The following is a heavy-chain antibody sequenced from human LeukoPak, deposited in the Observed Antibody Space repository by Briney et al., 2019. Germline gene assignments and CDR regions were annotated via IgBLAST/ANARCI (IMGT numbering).Heavy chain of an antibody. V-gene: IGHV4-61*02. J-gene: IGHJ4*02. Sequence: SQTLSLTRTVSGGSISSGSYYWSWIRQPAGKGLEWIGRIYTSGSTNYNPSLKSRATISVDTSKNQFSLKLSSVTAADTAVYYCARGERWLQSSDYWGPGTLVTVSS. D-gene: IGHD5-24*01. CDR1: GGSISSGSYY. CDR2: IYTSGST. CDR3: ARGERWLQSSDY.